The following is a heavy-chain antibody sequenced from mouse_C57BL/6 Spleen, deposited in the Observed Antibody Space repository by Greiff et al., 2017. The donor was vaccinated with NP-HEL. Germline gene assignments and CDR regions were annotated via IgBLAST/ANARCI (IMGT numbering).Heavy chain of an antibody. CDR3: ARERDGVVATRGYCDY. D-gene: IGHD1-1*01. Sequence: EVQLQQSGPELVKPGASVKMSCKASGYTFTDYYMHWVKQSHGKSLEWIGYIYPNNGGNGYNQKFKGKATLTVDKSSSTAYMELRSLTSEDSAVYYGARERDGVVATRGYCDYWGQGTTLTVSS. V-gene: IGHV1-34*01. CDR1: GYTFTDYY. CDR2: IYPNNGGN. J-gene: IGHJ2*01.